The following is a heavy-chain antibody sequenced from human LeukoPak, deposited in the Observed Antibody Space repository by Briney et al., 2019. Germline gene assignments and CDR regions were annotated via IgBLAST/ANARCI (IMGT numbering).Heavy chain of an antibody. CDR2: IRYDGSNK. CDR3: ARDGYGSGLPGVYFDY. CDR1: GFTFSSYG. D-gene: IGHD6-19*01. J-gene: IGHJ4*02. Sequence: QSGGSLRLSCAASGFTFSSYGMHWVRQAPGKGLEWVAFIRYDGSNKYYADSVKGRFTISRDNSKNTLYLQMNGLRAEDTAVYYCARDGYGSGLPGVYFDYWGQGTLVTVSS. V-gene: IGHV3-30*02.